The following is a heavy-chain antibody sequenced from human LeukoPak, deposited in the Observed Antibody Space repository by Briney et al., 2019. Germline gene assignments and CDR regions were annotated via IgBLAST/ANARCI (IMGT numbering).Heavy chain of an antibody. Sequence: SETLSLTCTVSGGSITNYYWSWIRQPPGKGLEWIGHIYYSGSADYNPSLKSRVIISVDTSKNQFSLMLSSVTATDTAVYYCARASSGLDYWGQGTLVTVSS. D-gene: IGHD5-12*01. V-gene: IGHV4-59*01. CDR2: IYYSGSA. J-gene: IGHJ4*02. CDR3: ARASSGLDY. CDR1: GGSITNYY.